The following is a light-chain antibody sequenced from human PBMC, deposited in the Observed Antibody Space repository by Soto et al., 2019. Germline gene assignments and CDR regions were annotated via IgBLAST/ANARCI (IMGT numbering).Light chain of an antibody. V-gene: IGLV1-44*01. J-gene: IGLJ3*02. CDR1: SSNIGSNA. CDR2: SDN. CDR3: TAWVDSMNGPV. Sequence: QSVLIQPPSASGTPGQRVTISCSGSSSNIGSNAVNWYQQLPGTAPKLLIYSDNQRPSGAPDRFSGSKSGTSASLAISGLQSEDEANYYCTAWVDSMNGPVFGGGTKVTVL.